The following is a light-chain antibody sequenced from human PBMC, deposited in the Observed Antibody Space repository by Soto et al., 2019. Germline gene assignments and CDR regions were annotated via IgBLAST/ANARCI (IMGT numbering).Light chain of an antibody. CDR3: QHYFATPLT. CDR2: WAS. CDR1: QSVLYSSNNKNY. J-gene: IGKJ4*01. V-gene: IGKV4-1*01. Sequence: DIVMTQSPDSLAVSLGERATINCKSSQSVLYSSNNKNYLAWYQQKPGQPPKLLIYWASTRESGVPDRFSGSGSGTDLTLTISSLQAEDVAVYYCQHYFATPLTFGGGTKVEIK.